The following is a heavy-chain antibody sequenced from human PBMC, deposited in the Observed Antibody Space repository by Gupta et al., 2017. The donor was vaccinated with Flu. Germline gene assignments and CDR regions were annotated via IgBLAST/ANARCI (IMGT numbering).Heavy chain of an antibody. D-gene: IGHD2-8*01. CDR3: ARKVSYYGMDV. J-gene: IGHJ6*02. V-gene: IGHV4-34*01. Sequence: SWIRQPPGKGLEWIGEINHSGSTNYNPSLKSRVTISVDTSKNQFSLKLSSVTAADTAVYYCARKVSYYGMDVWGQGTTVTVSS. CDR2: INHSGST.